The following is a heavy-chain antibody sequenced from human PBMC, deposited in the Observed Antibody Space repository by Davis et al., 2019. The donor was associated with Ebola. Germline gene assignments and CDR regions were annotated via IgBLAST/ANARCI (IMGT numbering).Heavy chain of an antibody. V-gene: IGHV1-18*04. Sequence: AASVKVSCKASGYTFTGYYMHWVRQAPGQGLEWMGWISAYNGNTNYAQKLQGRVTMTTDTSTSTAYMELRSLRSDDTAVYYCARVPDILADYNSYYFDYWGRGTLVTVSS. CDR1: GYTFTGYY. CDR3: ARVPDILADYNSYYFDY. J-gene: IGHJ4*02. CDR2: ISAYNGNT. D-gene: IGHD1-20*01.